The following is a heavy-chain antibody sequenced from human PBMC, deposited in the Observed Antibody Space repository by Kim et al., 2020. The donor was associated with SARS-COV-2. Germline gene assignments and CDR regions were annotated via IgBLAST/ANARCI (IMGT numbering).Heavy chain of an antibody. D-gene: IGHD3-10*01. CDR3: ARENMTGGPSYDY. CDR2: ISYDGRNQ. CDR1: GFIFSTNV. V-gene: IGHV3-30*04. J-gene: IGHJ4*02. Sequence: GGSLRLSCAASGFIFSTNVMHWVRQAPGKGLEWVAGISYDGRNQYYGGFAKGRVTISRDNSKNTLYLQLNSLRAEDTAVYFCARENMTGGPSYDYWGQGTLVIVSS.